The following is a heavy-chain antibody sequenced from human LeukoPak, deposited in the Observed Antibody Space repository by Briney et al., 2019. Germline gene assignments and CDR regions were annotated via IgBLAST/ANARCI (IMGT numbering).Heavy chain of an antibody. J-gene: IGHJ4*02. Sequence: SETLSLTCTVSGYSISSGYYWGWIRQPPGKGLEWIGSIYHSGSTYYNPSLKSRVTISVDTSKNQFSLKLSSVTAADTAVYYCARGGAARPDFWGQGTLVTVSS. CDR3: ARGGAARPDF. CDR2: IYHSGST. CDR1: GYSISSGYY. V-gene: IGHV4-38-2*02. D-gene: IGHD6-6*01.